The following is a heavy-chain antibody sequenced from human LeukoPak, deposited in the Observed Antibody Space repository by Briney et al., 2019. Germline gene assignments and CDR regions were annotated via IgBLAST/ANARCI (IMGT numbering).Heavy chain of an antibody. CDR2: IYTSGST. CDR1: GGSISSGSYY. CDR3: ARRAIAARGGPLRY. J-gene: IGHJ4*02. Sequence: SSETLSLTCTVSGGSISSGSYYWSWIRQPARKGLEWIGRIYTSGSTNYNPSLKSRVTISVDTSKNQFSLKLSSVTAADTAVYYCARRAIAARGGPLRYWGQGTLVTVSS. D-gene: IGHD6-6*01. V-gene: IGHV4-61*02.